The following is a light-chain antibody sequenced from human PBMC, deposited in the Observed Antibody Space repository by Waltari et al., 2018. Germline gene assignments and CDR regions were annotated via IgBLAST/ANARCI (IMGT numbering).Light chain of an antibody. CDR1: NSDVGFYNY. CDR3: NSYTGSSSWV. J-gene: IGLJ3*02. CDR2: DVS. Sequence: QSALTQPASVSGSPGQSITISCTGTNSDVGFYNYVSWYQQHPGKAPKLLIYDVSVRPSGVSIRFSGSTSGNTASLTISGLQAEDEADYYCNSYTGSSSWVFGGGTRLTVL. V-gene: IGLV2-14*03.